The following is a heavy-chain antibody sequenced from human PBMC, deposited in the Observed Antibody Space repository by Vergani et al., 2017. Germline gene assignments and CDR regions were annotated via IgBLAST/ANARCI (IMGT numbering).Heavy chain of an antibody. J-gene: IGHJ5*02. V-gene: IGHV3-23*01. CDR2: ISGSGGST. CDR3: AKAGYSSSWYEGRFDP. CDR1: GFPFSSYA. D-gene: IGHD6-13*01. Sequence: EVQLLESGGGLVQPGGSLRLSCAASGFPFSSYAMSWIRQAPGKGLEWVSAISGSGGSTYYADSVKGRFTISRDNSKNTLYLQMNSLRAEDTAVYYCAKAGYSSSWYEGRFDPWGQGTLVTVSS.